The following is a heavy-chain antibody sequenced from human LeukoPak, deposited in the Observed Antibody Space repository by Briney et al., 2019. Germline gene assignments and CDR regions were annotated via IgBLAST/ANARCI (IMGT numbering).Heavy chain of an antibody. J-gene: IGHJ6*03. CDR1: GGSFSGYY. CDR2: INHSGST. V-gene: IGHV4-34*01. Sequence: SETLSLTCAVYGGSFSGYYWSWIRQPPGKGLEWIGEINHSGSTNYNPSLKSRVTISVDTSKNQFSLKLSSVTAADTAVYYCARASKLPPSGYYYMDVWGKGTTVTVSS. D-gene: IGHD1-7*01. CDR3: ARASKLPPSGYYYMDV.